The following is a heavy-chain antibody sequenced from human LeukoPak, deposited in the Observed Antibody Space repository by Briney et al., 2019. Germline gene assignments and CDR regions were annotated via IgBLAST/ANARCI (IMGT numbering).Heavy chain of an antibody. CDR3: VRSAYSGTYPVLDF. CDR1: GYSISSGFH. V-gene: IGHV4-38-2*01. CDR2: IFHTGTT. D-gene: IGHD1-26*01. J-gene: IGHJ4*02. Sequence: PSETLSLTCAVSGYSISSGFHWAWIRQPPGKGLEWVGTIFHTGTTFYNSSLESRVTISVNTSKNDFSLNLSSVTAADTAVYFCVRSAYSGTYPVLDFWGKGILVTVSS.